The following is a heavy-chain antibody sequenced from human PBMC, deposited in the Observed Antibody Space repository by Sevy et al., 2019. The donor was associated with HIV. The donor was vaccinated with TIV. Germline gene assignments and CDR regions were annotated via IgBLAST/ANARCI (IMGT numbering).Heavy chain of an antibody. D-gene: IGHD2-15*01. V-gene: IGHV3-33*01. CDR3: ARDRDCSGGSCYRDWFDP. Sequence: GGSLRLSCAASGFTFSSFGMHWFRQAPGKGLEGVAIIWRGGRKKYYTNSVKGRFTISRDNSKNTRYLQMNSLGAEDTAVYYCARDRDCSGGSCYRDWFDPWGQGTLVTVSS. J-gene: IGHJ5*02. CDR2: IWRGGRKK. CDR1: GFTFSSFG.